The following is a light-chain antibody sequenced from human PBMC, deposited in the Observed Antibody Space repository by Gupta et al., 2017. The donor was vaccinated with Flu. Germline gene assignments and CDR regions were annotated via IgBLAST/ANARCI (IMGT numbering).Light chain of an antibody. CDR1: VGSY. CDR3: QQRSNRPLT. V-gene: IGKV3-11*01. Sequence: VGSYLAWYQQKRGQAPRLLFYAASSGAAGTPSRFSGSGSGTDFTLTISSLEPEDVALYYCQQRSNRPLTFGEGTKVEIK. J-gene: IGKJ4*01. CDR2: AAS.